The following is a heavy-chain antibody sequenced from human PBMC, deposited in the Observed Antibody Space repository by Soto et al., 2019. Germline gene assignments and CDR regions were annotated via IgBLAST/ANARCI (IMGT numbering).Heavy chain of an antibody. V-gene: IGHV1-69*04. Sequence: ASVKVSCKASGGTFSSYTISWVRQAPGQGLEWMGRIIPILGIANYAQKFRGWGTITADKSTSTAYMELSSLRSEDTAVYYCARDGLPANITKNSLKNDYEGIARDIDYWGQGTLVTVSS. D-gene: IGHD4-17*01. CDR1: GGTFSSYT. J-gene: IGHJ4*02. CDR3: ARDGLPANITKNSLKNDYEGIARDIDY. CDR2: IIPILGIA.